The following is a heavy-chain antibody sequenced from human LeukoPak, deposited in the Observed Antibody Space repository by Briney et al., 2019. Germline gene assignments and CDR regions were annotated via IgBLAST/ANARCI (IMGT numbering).Heavy chain of an antibody. CDR1: GGSISSYY. J-gene: IGHJ4*02. CDR2: IYYSGST. Sequence: SETLSLTCTVSGGSISSYYWSWIRQPPGKGLEWIGYIYYSGSTNYNPSLKSRVTISVDTSKNQFSLKLSSVTAADTAVYYCASGGWNYYFDYWGQGTLVTVSS. D-gene: IGHD1-7*01. CDR3: ASGGWNYYFDY. V-gene: IGHV4-59*01.